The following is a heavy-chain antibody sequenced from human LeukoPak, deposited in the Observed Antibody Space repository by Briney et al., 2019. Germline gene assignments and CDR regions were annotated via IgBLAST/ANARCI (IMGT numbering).Heavy chain of an antibody. CDR2: IYTSGST. Sequence: SETLSLTCTVSGGSISSGSYYWSWIRQPAGKGLEWIGRIYTSGSTNYNPSLKSRVAISVDTSKNQFSLKLSSVTAADTAVYYCARDAPPHYDILTGYYRGYYYYYMDVWGKGTTVTVSS. CDR1: GGSISSGSYY. V-gene: IGHV4-61*02. J-gene: IGHJ6*03. CDR3: ARDAPPHYDILTGYYRGYYYYYMDV. D-gene: IGHD3-9*01.